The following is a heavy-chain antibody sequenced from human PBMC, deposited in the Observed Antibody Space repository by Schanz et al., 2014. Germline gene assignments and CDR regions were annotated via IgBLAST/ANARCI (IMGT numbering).Heavy chain of an antibody. Sequence: QVQLVQSGADVKNPGASVKVSCKTSGYSFSTYAMNWVRQAPGQGLEWMGWINTKTGNPTYAQGFTGRFVFSLDTSVSTTHLQITNLKADDTAVYYCARGYCAGTSCPIFDYWGQGTLVTVSS. CDR3: ARGYCAGTSCPIFDY. CDR1: GYSFSTYA. D-gene: IGHD2-2*01. V-gene: IGHV7-4-1*02. J-gene: IGHJ4*02. CDR2: INTKTGNP.